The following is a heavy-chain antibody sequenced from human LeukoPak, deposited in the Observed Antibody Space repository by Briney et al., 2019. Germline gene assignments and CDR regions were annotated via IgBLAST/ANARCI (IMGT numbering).Heavy chain of an antibody. V-gene: IGHV3-74*01. D-gene: IGHD6-6*01. CDR1: GFIFSNYG. CDR3: TRDFKYSSDY. J-gene: IGHJ4*02. CDR2: IKSDGRST. Sequence: TGGSLRLSCAASGFIFSNYGMNWVRQAPGKGLVWVSLIKSDGRSTSYADSVKGRFTISRDNAKNTVYLQMNSLRVEDTAVYYCTRDFKYSSDYWGQGTLVTVSS.